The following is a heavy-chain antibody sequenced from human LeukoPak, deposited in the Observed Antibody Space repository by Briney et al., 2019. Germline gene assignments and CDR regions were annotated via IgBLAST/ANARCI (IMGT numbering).Heavy chain of an antibody. J-gene: IGHJ4*02. CDR2: IDPSDSYT. Sequence: GESLKISCKGSGYSFTSYWITWVRQLPGKGLEWMGRIDPSDSYTNYSPSFQGHVTISADKSISTAYLQWSSLKASDTAMYYCARYTTGAFDYWGQGTLVTVSS. D-gene: IGHD1-1*01. V-gene: IGHV5-10-1*01. CDR1: GYSFTSYW. CDR3: ARYTTGAFDY.